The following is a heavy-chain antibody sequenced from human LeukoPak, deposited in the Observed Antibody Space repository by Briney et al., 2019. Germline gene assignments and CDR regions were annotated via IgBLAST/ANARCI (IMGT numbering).Heavy chain of an antibody. J-gene: IGHJ5*02. CDR2: ISAYNGNT. D-gene: IGHD3-10*01. CDR1: GYTFTSYG. Sequence: GASVKVSCKASGYTFTSYGISWVRQAPGQGLEWMGWISAYNGNTNYAQKLQGRVTMTTDTSTSTAYMELRSLRSDDTAVYYCARASEAPPYYYGSNWFDPWGQGTLVTVSS. V-gene: IGHV1-18*01. CDR3: ARASEAPPYYYGSNWFDP.